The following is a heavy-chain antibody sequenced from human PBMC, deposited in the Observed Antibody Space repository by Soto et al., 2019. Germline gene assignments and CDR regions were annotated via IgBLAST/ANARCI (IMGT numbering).Heavy chain of an antibody. V-gene: IGHV3-33*01. CDR3: ARGSALRFLEWKSSTKYYFDY. CDR2: IWYDGSNK. CDR1: GFTFSSYG. J-gene: IGHJ4*02. D-gene: IGHD3-3*01. Sequence: GGSLRLSCAASGFTFSSYGMHWVRQAPGKGLEWVAVIWYDGSNKYYADSVKGRFTISRDNSKNTLYLQMNSLRAEDTAVYYCARGSALRFLEWKSSTKYYFDYWGQGTLVTVSS.